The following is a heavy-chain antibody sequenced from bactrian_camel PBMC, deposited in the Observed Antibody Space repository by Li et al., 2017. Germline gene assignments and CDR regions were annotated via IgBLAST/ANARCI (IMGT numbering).Heavy chain of an antibody. CDR1: GYTYSGHC. J-gene: IGHJ4*01. CDR2: IGSSGST. Sequence: HVQLVESGGGSVQAGGSMRLSCAFSGYTYSGHCMGWFRQAPGKEREGAAIIGSSGSTGYADSVKGRFTISRDNARNTVYLQMDNLNSDDTALYYCVGDAWTWWGQGTQVTVS. V-gene: IGHV3S53*01. D-gene: IGHD1*01. CDR3: VGDAWTW.